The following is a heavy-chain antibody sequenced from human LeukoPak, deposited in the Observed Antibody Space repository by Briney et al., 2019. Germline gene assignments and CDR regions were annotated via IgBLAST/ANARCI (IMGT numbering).Heavy chain of an antibody. CDR1: GCTFNSYG. Sequence: GGSLRLSCAASGCTFNSYGMHWVRQAPGKGVEWVAVLGYDGSDEYYADTVKGRFTISRDNSKNTLYLQTNSLRAEDTAMYYCARDRTAGYYSLGSCYADYGGQGTLVTVSS. CDR3: ARDRTAGYYSLGSCYADY. D-gene: IGHD2-15*01. CDR2: LGYDGSDE. J-gene: IGHJ4*02. V-gene: IGHV3-33*01.